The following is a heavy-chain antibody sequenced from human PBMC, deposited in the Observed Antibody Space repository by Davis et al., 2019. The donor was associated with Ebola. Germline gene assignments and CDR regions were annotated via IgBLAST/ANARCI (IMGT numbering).Heavy chain of an antibody. CDR2: IKSKSAGGTT. CDR3: TTDRGIAVRPLFDC. D-gene: IGHD6-6*01. V-gene: IGHV3-15*01. CDR1: AFTLGDAW. J-gene: IGHJ4*02. Sequence: GGSLRLSCTASAFTLGDAWMGWVRQAPGKGLEWVGRIKSKSAGGTTDHAPPVRGRFIISRDDSRNTLYLQMTSLRTEDTAVYFCTTDRGIAVRPLFDCWGQGTLVTVSS.